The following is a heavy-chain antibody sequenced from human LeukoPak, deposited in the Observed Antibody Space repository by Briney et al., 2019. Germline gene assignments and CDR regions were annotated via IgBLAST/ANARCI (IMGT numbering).Heavy chain of an antibody. V-gene: IGHV3-7*01. CDR3: AGGAGY. CDR1: GFTFSSDW. J-gene: IGHJ4*02. Sequence: GGSLRLSCAASGFTFSSDWMSWVRQAPGKGLEWVANINQDGRDKSYVDSVRGRFTISRDNARNSLYLQMNSLRAEDTAMYYCAGGAGYWGQGTLVAVSS. CDR2: INQDGRDK.